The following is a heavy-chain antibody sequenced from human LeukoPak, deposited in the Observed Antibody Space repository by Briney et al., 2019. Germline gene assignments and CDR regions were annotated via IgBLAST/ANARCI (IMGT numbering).Heavy chain of an antibody. Sequence: ASVRVSSKPSGYTSTGYYIYCGRQEPRERVLRMGRINPNSGGTNYDPTFQGRVTMPEDTSISPVYLKLSRLRLEATAVYSCARTYDPAAFYIWGEGTMVSVSS. CDR3: ARTYDPAAFYI. CDR1: GYTSTGYY. D-gene: IGHD3-16*01. V-gene: IGHV1-2*06. J-gene: IGHJ3*02. CDR2: INPNSGGT.